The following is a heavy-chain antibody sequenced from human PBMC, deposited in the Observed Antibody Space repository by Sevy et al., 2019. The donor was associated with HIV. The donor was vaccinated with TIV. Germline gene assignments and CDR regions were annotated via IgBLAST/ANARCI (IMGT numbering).Heavy chain of an antibody. Sequence: GGSLRLSCAASGITFKNYAMNWVRQAPGKGLEWVAVIWYDGTNEYYADSVKGRFTISRDNSKNTQYLQMNSLRAEDTAVYYCAREGLLEWLFSFDYWGQGTLVTVSS. J-gene: IGHJ4*02. V-gene: IGHV3-33*08. CDR1: GITFKNYA. D-gene: IGHD3-3*01. CDR3: AREGLLEWLFSFDY. CDR2: IWYDGTNE.